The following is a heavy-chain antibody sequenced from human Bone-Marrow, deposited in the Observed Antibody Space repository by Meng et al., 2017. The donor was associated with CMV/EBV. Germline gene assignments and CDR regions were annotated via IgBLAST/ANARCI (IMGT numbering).Heavy chain of an antibody. CDR2: IRYDGSNK. Sequence: GESLKISCAASGFTFSSYGMHWVRQAPGKGLEWVAFIRYDGSNKYYADSVKGRFTISRDNSKNTLYLQMNSLRAEDTAVYYCAKLGWGDYGGKISLAGAFDIWGQRTMVTV. J-gene: IGHJ3*02. CDR1: GFTFSSYG. D-gene: IGHD4-23*01. CDR3: AKLGWGDYGGKISLAGAFDI. V-gene: IGHV3-30*02.